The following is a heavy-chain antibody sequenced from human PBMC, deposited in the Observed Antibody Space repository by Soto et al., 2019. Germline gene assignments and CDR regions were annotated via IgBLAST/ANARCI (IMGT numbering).Heavy chain of an antibody. J-gene: IGHJ4*02. CDR1: GFSLTTSGVG. Sequence: QITLNESGPTVVKPTETLTLTCTFYGFSLTTSGVGVGWVRQSPGKVPEWHAFIYWDDDKSYSTSLKSRLTIPKDPSKNQVVLTMGHVDPADTATYYCAHRVLRAVFGLVTTTAIYFDFWGQGTPVVVSS. CDR2: IYWDDDK. D-gene: IGHD3-3*01. CDR3: AHRVLRAVFGLVTTTAIYFDF. V-gene: IGHV2-5*02.